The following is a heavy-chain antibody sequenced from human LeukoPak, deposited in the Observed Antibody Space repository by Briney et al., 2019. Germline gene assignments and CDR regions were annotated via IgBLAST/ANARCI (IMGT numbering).Heavy chain of an antibody. CDR3: ARDGILVPGEAFDM. D-gene: IGHD3-22*01. V-gene: IGHV3-11*05. J-gene: IGHJ3*02. CDR2: ISGSGNYT. CDR1: GGSVSNTNYY. Sequence: LSLTCTVSGGSVSNTNYYWAWIRLAPGKGLEWVSDISGSGNYTNHADSVKGRFTISRDNANNSLYLQMNSLRADDTAVYYCARDGILVPGEAFDMWGQGTMVTVSS.